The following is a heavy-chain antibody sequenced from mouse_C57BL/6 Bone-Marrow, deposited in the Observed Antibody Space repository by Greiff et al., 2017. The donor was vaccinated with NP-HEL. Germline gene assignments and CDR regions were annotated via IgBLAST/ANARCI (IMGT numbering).Heavy chain of an antibody. Sequence: LVESGPGLVKPSQSLSLTCSVTGYSITSGYYWNWIRQFPGNKLEWMGYISYDGSNNYNPSLKNRISITRDTSKNQFFLKLNSVTTEDTATYYCARGGLLLRWDRGYAMDYWGQGTSVTVSS. CDR1: GYSITSGYY. CDR2: ISYDGSN. V-gene: IGHV3-6*01. J-gene: IGHJ4*01. CDR3: ARGGLLLRWDRGYAMDY. D-gene: IGHD1-1*01.